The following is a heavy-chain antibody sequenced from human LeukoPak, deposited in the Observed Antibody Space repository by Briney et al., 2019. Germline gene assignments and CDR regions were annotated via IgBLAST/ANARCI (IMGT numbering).Heavy chain of an antibody. CDR1: EFTFNNYA. V-gene: IGHV3-23*01. D-gene: IGHD5-12*01. CDR2: ISGSGVST. Sequence: GGSLRLSCAASEFTFNNYAMSWVRQAPGKGLEWVSTISGSGVSTYYADSVKGRFTISRDNSKNTLYLQMNSLRAEDTAVYYCAKGGSSGYDSYYFDYWGQGTLVTVSS. J-gene: IGHJ4*02. CDR3: AKGGSSGYDSYYFDY.